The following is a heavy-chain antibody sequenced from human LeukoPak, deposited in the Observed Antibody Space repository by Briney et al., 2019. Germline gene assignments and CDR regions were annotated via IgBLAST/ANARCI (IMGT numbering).Heavy chain of an antibody. CDR2: ISDDGSYT. CDR3: ASFGISWRSSY. CDR1: GFSFSSHW. J-gene: IGHJ4*02. V-gene: IGHV3-74*01. D-gene: IGHD2-21*01. Sequence: GGSLRLSCAASGFSFSSHWVHWVRQAPGKGLVWVPRISDDGSYTSNVDSVKGRFTISRDNVNNMLYLHMNSLRAEDTAVYYCASFGISWRSSYWGQGTLVTVSS.